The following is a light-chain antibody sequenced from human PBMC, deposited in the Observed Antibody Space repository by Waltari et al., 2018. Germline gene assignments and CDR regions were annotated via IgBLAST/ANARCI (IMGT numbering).Light chain of an antibody. Sequence: DIQMTPSPSSLSASVGDRVTITCRASQGISSYLAWYQQKPGKAPKLLIYKASTLQSGVPSRFSGSGSGTDFTLTISSLQPEDFVTYYCQQHNNNPFTFGPGTKLDIK. V-gene: IGKV1-9*01. J-gene: IGKJ3*01. CDR2: KAS. CDR3: QQHNNNPFT. CDR1: QGISSY.